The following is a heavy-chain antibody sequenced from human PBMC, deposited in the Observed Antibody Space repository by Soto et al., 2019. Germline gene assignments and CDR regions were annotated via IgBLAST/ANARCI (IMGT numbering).Heavy chain of an antibody. CDR3: ARMSGTYYVPDY. CDR1: NGSITSGGYY. J-gene: IGHJ4*02. CDR2: IYHSGST. Sequence: QVQLQESGPRLVEASQTLSLTCTVSNGSITSGGYYWSWIRQPPGKRLEWIGYIYHSGSTFYSPSLQDRLTMSVDTSKNQSSLTLSSVTAADTAVYHCARMSGTYYVPDYWGQGTPVTVSS. D-gene: IGHD1-26*01. V-gene: IGHV4-31*03.